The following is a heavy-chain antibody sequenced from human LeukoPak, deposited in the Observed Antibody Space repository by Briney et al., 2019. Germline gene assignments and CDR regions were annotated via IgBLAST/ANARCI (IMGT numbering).Heavy chain of an antibody. Sequence: GASVKVSCKASGYTFTSYGISWVRQAPGQGLEWMGWISAYNGNTNYAQKLQGRVAMTTGTSTSTAYMELRSLRSDDTAVYYCARDRLQLVSKEFDYWGQGTLVTVSS. CDR3: ARDRLQLVSKEFDY. J-gene: IGHJ4*02. CDR2: ISAYNGNT. V-gene: IGHV1-18*01. CDR1: GYTFTSYG. D-gene: IGHD1-1*01.